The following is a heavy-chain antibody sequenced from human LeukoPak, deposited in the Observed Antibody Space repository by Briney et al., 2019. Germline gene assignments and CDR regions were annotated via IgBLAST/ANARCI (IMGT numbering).Heavy chain of an antibody. CDR3: ARADYYDSSGD. J-gene: IGHJ4*02. CDR1: GDTFTGNY. D-gene: IGHD3-22*01. CDR2: INLKSGGT. V-gene: IGHV1-2*02. Sequence: ASVKVSCKASGDTFTGNYIHWVRQAPGQGLEWMGWINLKSGGTNYAQKLQDRVTVTRDRSISTAYMELSRLRSDDTAVYYCARADYYDSSGDWGQGTLVTVSS.